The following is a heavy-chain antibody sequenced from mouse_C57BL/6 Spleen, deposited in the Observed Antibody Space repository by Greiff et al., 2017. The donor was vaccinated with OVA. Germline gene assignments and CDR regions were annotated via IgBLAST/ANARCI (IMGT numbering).Heavy chain of an antibody. CDR2: INPNNGGT. CDR1: GYTFTDYN. Sequence: EVHLVESGPELVKPGASVKIPCKASGYTFTDYNMDWVKQSHGKSLEWIGDINPNNGGTIYNQKFKGKATLTVDKSSSTAYMELRSLTSEDTAVYYCARGGLRSPWFAYWGQGTLVTVSA. CDR3: ARGGLRSPWFAY. J-gene: IGHJ3*01. D-gene: IGHD2-4*01. V-gene: IGHV1-18*01.